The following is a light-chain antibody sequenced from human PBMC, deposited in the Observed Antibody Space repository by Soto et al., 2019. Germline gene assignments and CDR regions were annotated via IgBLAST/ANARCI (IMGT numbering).Light chain of an antibody. CDR1: TSNIARNT. CDR2: NNN. J-gene: IGLJ1*01. CDR3: AAWDDSLNGYV. Sequence: QSVLTQPPSASGTPGQRVTISCSGSTSNIARNTVNWYQQLPGTAPKLLVYNNNQRPSGVPDRFSGSKSGTSASLAISGLQSEDEADYYCAAWDDSLNGYVFGTGTKVTLL. V-gene: IGLV1-44*01.